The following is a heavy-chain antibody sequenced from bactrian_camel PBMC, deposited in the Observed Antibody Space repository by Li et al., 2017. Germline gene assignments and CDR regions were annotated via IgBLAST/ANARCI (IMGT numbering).Heavy chain of an antibody. V-gene: IGHV3S55*01. CDR2: TGSDGPT. CDR3: AADRDVNIPPSLSLDSSRYNN. CDR1: EHTYSRYH. J-gene: IGHJ4*01. Sequence: HVQLVESGGGSVQAGGSLRLSCTAREHTYSRYHMGWFRQLPGKEREGVACTGSDGPTTYADSVKGRFTLSEDSATKTLYLLMDNLKPEDTAIYYCAADRDVNIPPSLSLDSSRYNNWRQGTQVTVS. D-gene: IGHD6*01.